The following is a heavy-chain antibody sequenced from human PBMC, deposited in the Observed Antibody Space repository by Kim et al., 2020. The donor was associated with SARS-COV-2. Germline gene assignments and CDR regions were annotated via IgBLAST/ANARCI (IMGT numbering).Heavy chain of an antibody. CDR1: GFTFSSYG. J-gene: IGHJ6*02. CDR2: ISYDGSNK. CDR3: AKDQAIRYFDWLLLGHDYYHCMDV. V-gene: IGHV3-30*18. D-gene: IGHD3-9*01. Sequence: GGSLRLSCAASGFTFSSYGMHWVRQAPGKGLEWVAVISYDGSNKYYADSVKGRFTISRDNSKNTLYLQMNSLRAEDTAVYYCAKDQAIRYFDWLLLGHDYYHCMDVWGQGTTVTVSS.